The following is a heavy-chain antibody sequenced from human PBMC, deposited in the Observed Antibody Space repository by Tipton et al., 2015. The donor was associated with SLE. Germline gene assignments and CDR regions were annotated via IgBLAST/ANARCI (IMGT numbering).Heavy chain of an antibody. V-gene: IGHV3-74*01. Sequence: SLRLSCLASGFTFSSSWMHWVRQAPGKGLVWVSHINSDGSRTNYADSVKGRFTISRDNAKNTLHLQMNSLRAEDTALYYCVSPFTAMVQGTQYWGQGTLLTVSS. CDR1: GFTFSSSW. CDR2: INSDGSRT. J-gene: IGHJ4*02. D-gene: IGHD3-10*01. CDR3: VSPFTAMVQGTQY.